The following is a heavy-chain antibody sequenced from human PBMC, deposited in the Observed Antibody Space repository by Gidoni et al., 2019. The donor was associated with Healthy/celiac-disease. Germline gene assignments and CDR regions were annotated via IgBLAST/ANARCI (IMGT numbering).Heavy chain of an antibody. CDR2: SKSKTDGGTT. V-gene: IGHV3-15*07. J-gene: IGHJ4*02. CDR3: TTDALLLRDGYTLDY. CDR1: GFTFRNAW. Sequence: EVQLVESGGGLVKPGGSLRLSCAASGFTFRNAWMNWVRQAPGKGLEWVGRSKSKTDGGTTDYAAPVKGRFTISRDDSKNTLYLQMNSLKTEDTAVYYCTTDALLLRDGYTLDYWGQGTLVTVSS. D-gene: IGHD5-12*01.